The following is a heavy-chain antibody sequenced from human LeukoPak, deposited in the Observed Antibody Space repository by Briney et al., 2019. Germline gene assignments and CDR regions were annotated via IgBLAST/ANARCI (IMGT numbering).Heavy chain of an antibody. V-gene: IGHV3-30*02. CDR2: IRYDENNK. CDR3: AKYWEYIGRFDP. CDR1: GFTFSSYG. Sequence: PGGSLRLSCAASGFTFSSYGKQWVRQAPGKGGEGGAFIRYDENNKYYADSVKGRFTISRDNSKNTLYLQMNSLRTEDTAVYYCAKYWEYIGRFDPWGQGTLVTVSS. D-gene: IGHD2/OR15-2a*01. J-gene: IGHJ5*02.